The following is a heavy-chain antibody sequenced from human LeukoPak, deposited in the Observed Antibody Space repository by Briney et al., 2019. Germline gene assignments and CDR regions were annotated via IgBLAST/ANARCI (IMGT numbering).Heavy chain of an antibody. Sequence: GSLRLSCAASGFTFSSYEMNWVRQAPGKGLAWVSYISSSGSTIYYADSMKGRFTISRDNAKNSLYLQMNSLRAEDTAVYYCARATGGSYFIVDYWGQGILVTVAS. J-gene: IGHJ4*02. CDR2: ISSSGSTI. D-gene: IGHD1-26*01. V-gene: IGHV3-48*03. CDR1: GFTFSSYE. CDR3: ARATGGSYFIVDY.